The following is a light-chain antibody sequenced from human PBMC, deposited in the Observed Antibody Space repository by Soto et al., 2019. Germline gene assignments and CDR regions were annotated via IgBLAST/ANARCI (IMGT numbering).Light chain of an antibody. Sequence: QSVLTQPPSASGTPGQRVTISCSGTSSNIGRNTVNWYQQFPGMAPKLLIYSNNQRPSGVPDRFSGSKSGTSASLAISGLQSEDEADYYCAAWDDSLMGVFGGGTKLTVL. V-gene: IGLV1-44*01. CDR3: AAWDDSLMGV. J-gene: IGLJ3*02. CDR1: SSNIGRNT. CDR2: SNN.